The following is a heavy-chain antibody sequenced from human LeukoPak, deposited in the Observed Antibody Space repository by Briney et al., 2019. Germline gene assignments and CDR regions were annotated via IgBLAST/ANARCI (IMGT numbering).Heavy chain of an antibody. V-gene: IGHV4-61*08. CDR2: VFYGGST. CDR3: ARGICPNGVCSFHPFDY. J-gene: IGHJ4*02. CDR1: GGSISSGGYY. D-gene: IGHD2-8*01. Sequence: SETLSLTCTVSGGSISSGGYYWSWIRQPPGKEVEWIVYVFYGGSTNYNPSLKSRVSISADASNNQFSLKLTSVTAADTAIYYCARGICPNGVCSFHPFDYWGQGTLVTVSS.